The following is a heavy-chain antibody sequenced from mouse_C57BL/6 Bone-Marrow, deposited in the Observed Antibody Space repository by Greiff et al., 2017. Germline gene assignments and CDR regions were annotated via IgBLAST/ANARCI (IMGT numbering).Heavy chain of an antibody. CDR1: GFSLTSSG. V-gene: IGHV2-6*01. J-gene: IGHJ4*01. Sequence: QVQLKESGPGLVAPSQSLSITCTVSGFSLTSSGVDWVRQSPGKGLEWLGVIWGVGSTNYTSALKSRLSISKVNAKSQVVLQMNSLQTDDTAMYYCASGLGDAMDYWGQGTSVTVSS. CDR3: ASGLGDAMDY. CDR2: IWGVGST.